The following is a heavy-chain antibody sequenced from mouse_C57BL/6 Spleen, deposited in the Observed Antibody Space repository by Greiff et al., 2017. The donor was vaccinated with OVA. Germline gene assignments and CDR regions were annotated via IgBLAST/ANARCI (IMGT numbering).Heavy chain of an antibody. Sequence: EVQLVESGGDLVKPGGSLKLSCAASGFTFSSYGMSWVRQTPDKRLEWVATISSGGSYTYYPDSVKGRFTISRDNAKNTLYLQMSSLKSEDTAMYDCARRDYYGSSSYFDYWGKGTTLTVSS. J-gene: IGHJ2*01. CDR1: GFTFSSYG. CDR3: ARRDYYGSSSYFDY. V-gene: IGHV5-6*01. CDR2: ISSGGSYT. D-gene: IGHD1-1*01.